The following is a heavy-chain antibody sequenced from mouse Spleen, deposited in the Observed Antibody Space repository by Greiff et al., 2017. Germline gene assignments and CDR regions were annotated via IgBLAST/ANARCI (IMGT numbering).Heavy chain of an antibody. D-gene: IGHD1-1*01. CDR2: IYPGDGDT. Sequence: QVQLQQSGPELVKPGASVKISCKASGYAFSSSWMNWVKQRPGKGLEWIGRIYPGDGDTNYNGKFKGKATLTADKSSSTAYMQLSSLTSEDSAVYFCARSGGFITTVEFAYWGQGTLVTVSA. V-gene: IGHV1-82*01. J-gene: IGHJ3*01. CDR3: ARSGGFITTVEFAY. CDR1: GYAFSSSW.